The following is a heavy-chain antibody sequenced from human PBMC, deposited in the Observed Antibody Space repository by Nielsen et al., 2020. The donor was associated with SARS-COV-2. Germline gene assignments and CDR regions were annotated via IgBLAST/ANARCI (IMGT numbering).Heavy chain of an antibody. CDR2: INAGNGNT. CDR1: GYTFTSYA. D-gene: IGHD3-10*01. V-gene: IGHV1-3*01. Sequence: ASVKVSCKASGYTFTSYAMHWVRQAPGQRLEWMGWINAGNGNTKYSQKFQGRVTITRDTSASTAYMELSSLRSEDTAVYYCARVIMVRGVPRVYYFDNWGQGTLVTVSS. CDR3: ARVIMVRGVPRVYYFDN. J-gene: IGHJ4*02.